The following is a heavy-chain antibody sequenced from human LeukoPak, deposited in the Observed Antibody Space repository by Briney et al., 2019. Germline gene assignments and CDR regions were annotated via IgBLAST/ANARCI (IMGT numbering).Heavy chain of an antibody. CDR3: AKSSQWLVRGDAFDI. J-gene: IGHJ3*02. Sequence: GGSLRLSCAASGVTFDDYAMHWVRQAPGKGLEWVSGISWNSGSIGYADSVKGRFTISRDNAKNSLYLQMNSLRAEDTALYYCAKSSQWLVRGDAFDIWGQGTMVTVSS. CDR1: GVTFDDYA. V-gene: IGHV3-9*01. D-gene: IGHD6-19*01. CDR2: ISWNSGSI.